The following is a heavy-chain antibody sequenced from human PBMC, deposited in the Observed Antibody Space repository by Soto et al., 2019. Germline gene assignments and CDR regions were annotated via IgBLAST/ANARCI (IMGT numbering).Heavy chain of an antibody. J-gene: IGHJ5*02. V-gene: IGHV4-34*01. D-gene: IGHD2-2*01. CDR1: GGSFSGYY. CDR2: INHSGST. Sequence: QVQLQQWGAGLLKPSETLSLTCAVYGGSFSGYYWSWIRQPPGKGLEWIGEINHSGSTNYNPSLKSRVTISVDTSKNQFSLKLSSVTAADTAVYYCARAVPADTWFDPWGQGTLVAVSS. CDR3: ARAVPADTWFDP.